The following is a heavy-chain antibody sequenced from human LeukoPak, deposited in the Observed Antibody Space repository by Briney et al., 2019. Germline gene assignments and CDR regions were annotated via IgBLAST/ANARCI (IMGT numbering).Heavy chain of an antibody. J-gene: IGHJ4*02. CDR2: ISSSSSYI. Sequence: PGGSLRLSCAASGFTFSSYSMNWVRQAPGKGLEWVSSISSSSSYIYYADSVKGRFTISRDNAKNSLYLQMNSLRAEDTAVYYCAGDGGDYDILTGYGYWGQGTLVTVSS. CDR1: GFTFSSYS. V-gene: IGHV3-21*01. CDR3: AGDGGDYDILTGYGY. D-gene: IGHD3-9*01.